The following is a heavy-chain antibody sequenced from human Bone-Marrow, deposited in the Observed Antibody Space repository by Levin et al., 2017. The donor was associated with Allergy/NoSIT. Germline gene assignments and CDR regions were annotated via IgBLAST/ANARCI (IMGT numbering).Heavy chain of an antibody. D-gene: IGHD3-9*01. CDR3: GSDWSTGYFDY. CDR1: GFIFYNYA. CDR2: ISRAGENT. J-gene: IGHJ4*02. Sequence: GESLKISCTGSGFIFYNYAMTWVRQAPGKGLQWVSTISRAGENTHYADSVEGRFIISRDNSKDTLYLEMNNLRAEDTAVYYCGSDWSTGYFDYWGQGTLVTVSS. V-gene: IGHV3-23*01.